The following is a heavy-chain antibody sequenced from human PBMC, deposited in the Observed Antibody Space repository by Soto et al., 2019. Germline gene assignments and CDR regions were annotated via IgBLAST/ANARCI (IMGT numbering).Heavy chain of an antibody. V-gene: IGHV4-34*01. CDR3: ARGLSSYSDY. CDR1: GGSFSGYY. J-gene: IGHJ4*02. Sequence: SETLSLTCAVYGGSFSGYYWSWIRQPPGKGLEWIGEINHSGSTNYNPSLKSRVTISVDTSKNQFSLKLSSVTAADTAVYYCARGLSSYSDYWGQGTLVTLAS. CDR2: INHSGST. D-gene: IGHD2-2*01.